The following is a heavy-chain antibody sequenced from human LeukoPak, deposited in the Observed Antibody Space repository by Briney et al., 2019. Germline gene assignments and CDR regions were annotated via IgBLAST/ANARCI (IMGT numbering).Heavy chain of an antibody. V-gene: IGHV3-20*04. CDR2: IKWNGGST. D-gene: IGHD3-22*01. Sequence: GGSLRLSCAASGFTFDDYGMSWVRQAPGKGLEWVSGIKWNGGSTGYADSVKGRFTISRDNAKNSLYLQMNSLRAEDTALYYCARDKAHRYYYDSSGYYYDAFDIWGQGTTVTVSS. J-gene: IGHJ3*02. CDR3: ARDKAHRYYYDSSGYYYDAFDI. CDR1: GFTFDDYG.